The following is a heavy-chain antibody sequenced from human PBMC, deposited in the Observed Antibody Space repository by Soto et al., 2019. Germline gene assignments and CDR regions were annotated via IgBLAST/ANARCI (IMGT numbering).Heavy chain of an antibody. Sequence: QVQLVQSGAEVKKPGSSVKVSCKASGGTFSSYTISWVRQAPGQGLEWMGRIIPILGIANYAQKFQGRVTITADKSTSTAYMELSSLRSEDTAVYYCASSLGELLPSYWGKGTLVTVSS. J-gene: IGHJ4*02. CDR3: ASSLGELLPSY. CDR1: GGTFSSYT. V-gene: IGHV1-69*02. D-gene: IGHD1-26*01. CDR2: IIPILGIA.